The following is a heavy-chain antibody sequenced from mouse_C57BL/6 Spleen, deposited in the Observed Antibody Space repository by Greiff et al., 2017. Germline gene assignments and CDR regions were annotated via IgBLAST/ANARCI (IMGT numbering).Heavy chain of an antibody. D-gene: IGHD1-1*01. CDR2: INPSSGYT. J-gene: IGHJ3*01. CDR1: GYTFTSYT. CDR3: ARDDVTTVVAKDAFAY. V-gene: IGHV1-4*01. Sequence: VQLQQSGAELARPGASVKMSCKASGYTFTSYTMHWVKQRPGQGLEWIGYINPSSGYTKYNQKFKDKATLTADKSSSTAYMQLSSLTSEDSAVYYCARDDVTTVVAKDAFAYWGQGTLVTVSA.